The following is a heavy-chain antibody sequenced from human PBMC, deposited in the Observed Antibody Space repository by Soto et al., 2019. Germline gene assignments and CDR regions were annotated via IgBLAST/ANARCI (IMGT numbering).Heavy chain of an antibody. CDR1: GASLGGYY. D-gene: IGHD1-1*01. V-gene: IGHV4-4*07. CDR3: VRDGTKNLRDWFDP. CDR2: IYATGSS. Sequence: PSETLSLTCNVSGASLGGYYWSWIRQPPGKGLEWIGRIYATGSSDYNPSLKSRITISVDMSKKQFSLTLRFVTAADTAMYYCVRDGTKNLRDWFDPWGQGMLVTVSS. J-gene: IGHJ5*02.